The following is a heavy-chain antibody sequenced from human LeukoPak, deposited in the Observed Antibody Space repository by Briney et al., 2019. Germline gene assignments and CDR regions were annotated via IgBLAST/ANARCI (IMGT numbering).Heavy chain of an antibody. CDR1: GGSISSGSCY. V-gene: IGHV4-61*02. Sequence: PSETLSLTCTVSGGSISSGSCYWSWIRQPAGKGLEWMGRIYTSGSTNYNPSLKSRVTISVDTSKNQFSLKLSSVTAADTAVYYCAREAAGDYWGQGTLVTVSS. J-gene: IGHJ4*02. CDR2: IYTSGST. CDR3: AREAAGDY.